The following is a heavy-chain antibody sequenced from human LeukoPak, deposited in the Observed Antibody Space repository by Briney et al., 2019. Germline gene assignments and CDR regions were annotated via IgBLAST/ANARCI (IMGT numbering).Heavy chain of an antibody. V-gene: IGHV4-59*12. Sequence: PSETLSLTCTVSGGSISSYYWSWIRQPPGKGLEWIGYINYSGSTNSNPSLKSRVTISVDTSKNQFSLKLSSVTAADTAVYYCARGRISSGWYGGRFDPWGQGTLVTVSS. CDR1: GGSISSYY. CDR3: ARGRISSGWYGGRFDP. CDR2: INYSGST. J-gene: IGHJ5*02. D-gene: IGHD6-19*01.